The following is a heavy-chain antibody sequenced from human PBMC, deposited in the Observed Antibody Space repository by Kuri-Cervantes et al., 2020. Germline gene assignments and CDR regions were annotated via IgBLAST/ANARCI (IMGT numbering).Heavy chain of an antibody. D-gene: IGHD3-3*01. V-gene: IGHV3-7*01. CDR2: IKQDGSEK. J-gene: IGHJ6*02. CDR1: GFTFSSYW. Sequence: GESLKISCAASGFTFSSYWMSWVRQAPGKGLEWVANIKQDGSEKYYVDSVKGRFTISRDNAKNSLYLQMNSLRAEDTAVYYCARDGRFLEWLSTYYYYGMDVWGQGTTVTVSS. CDR3: ARDGRFLEWLSTYYYYGMDV.